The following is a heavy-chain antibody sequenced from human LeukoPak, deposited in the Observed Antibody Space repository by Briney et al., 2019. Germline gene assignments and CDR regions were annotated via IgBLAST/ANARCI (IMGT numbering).Heavy chain of an antibody. CDR1: GGTFSSYA. CDR3: ATGGGSGYYPAGMDFDY. J-gene: IGHJ4*02. Sequence: GASVKVSCKASGGTFSSYAISWVRQAPGQGLEWMGRIIPILGIANYAQKFQGRVTITADKSTSTAYMELSSLRSEDTAVYYCATGGGSGYYPAGMDFDYWGQGTLVTVSS. V-gene: IGHV1-69*04. D-gene: IGHD3-22*01. CDR2: IIPILGIA.